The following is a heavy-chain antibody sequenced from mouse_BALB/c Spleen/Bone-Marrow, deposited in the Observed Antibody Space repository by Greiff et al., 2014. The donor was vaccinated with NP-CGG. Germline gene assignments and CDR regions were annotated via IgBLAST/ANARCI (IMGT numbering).Heavy chain of an antibody. CDR2: IDPANGDT. Sequence: VQLQQYGSELVKPGASVKLSCAASGFNIKDTYMHWVKRRPEQGLEWIGRIDPANGDTKYDPKFQGKATITADTSSNTAYLQLSSLTSEDTAVYYCTRPSFYYGSSYWYFDVWGAGTTVTVSS. CDR3: TRPSFYYGSSYWYFDV. J-gene: IGHJ1*01. D-gene: IGHD1-1*01. CDR1: GFNIKDTY. V-gene: IGHV14-3*02.